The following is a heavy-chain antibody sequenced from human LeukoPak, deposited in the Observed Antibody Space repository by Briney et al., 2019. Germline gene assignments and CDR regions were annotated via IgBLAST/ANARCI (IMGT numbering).Heavy chain of an antibody. CDR3: ARVFDGMDV. V-gene: IGHV4-38-2*02. D-gene: IGHD3-9*01. CDR2: MYHSGRA. CDR1: GYSISSGYY. Sequence: SETLSLTCSVSGYSISSGYYWGWIRQPPGKGLEWIGIMYHSGRAYYNPSLKSRVTISIDTSKNQLSLKLTSVTAADTAVYYCARVFDGMDVWGQGTTVTVSS. J-gene: IGHJ6*02.